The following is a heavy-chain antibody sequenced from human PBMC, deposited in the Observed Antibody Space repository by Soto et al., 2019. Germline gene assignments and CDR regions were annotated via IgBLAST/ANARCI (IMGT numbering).Heavy chain of an antibody. CDR2: INAGNGNT. D-gene: IGHD2-8*01. CDR1: GYTFTSYA. J-gene: IGHJ4*02. V-gene: IGHV1-3*01. CDR3: ARAGVYCTNGVWCSPDFDY. Sequence: ASVTVSCKASGYTFTSYAMHWVRQSPGQRLEWMGWINAGNGNTKYSQKFQGRVTITRDTSAGTAYMELSSLRSEDTAVYYCARAGVYCTNGVWCSPDFDYWGQGTLVTVSS.